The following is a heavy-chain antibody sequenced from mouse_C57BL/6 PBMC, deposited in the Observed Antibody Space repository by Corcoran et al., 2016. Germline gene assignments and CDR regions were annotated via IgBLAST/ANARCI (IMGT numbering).Heavy chain of an antibody. D-gene: IGHD2-3*01. V-gene: IGHV1-19*01. CDR1: GYTFTDYY. Sequence: EVQLQQSGPVLVKPGASVKMSCKASGYTFTDYYMNWVKQSHGKSLEWIGVINPYNGGTSYNQKFKGKATLTVDKSSSTAYMELNSLTSEDSAVYYCARYYHGYYLYYFDYWGQGTTLTVSS. CDR2: INPYNGGT. J-gene: IGHJ2*01. CDR3: ARYYHGYYLYYFDY.